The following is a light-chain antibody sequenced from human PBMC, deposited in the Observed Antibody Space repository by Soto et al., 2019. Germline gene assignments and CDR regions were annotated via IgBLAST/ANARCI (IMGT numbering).Light chain of an antibody. CDR2: GAS. CDR3: QQYAYSPRALT. V-gene: IGKV3-20*01. CDR1: QSVYNNY. J-gene: IGKJ4*01. Sequence: EIVLTQSPGTLSLSPGERATLSCRASQSVYNNYLAWYQHKPGQAPRLLIYGASTRAPGISDRFSGSGSGTDFALTISRLEPEDFAVYYCQQYAYSPRALTFGGGTKVEIK.